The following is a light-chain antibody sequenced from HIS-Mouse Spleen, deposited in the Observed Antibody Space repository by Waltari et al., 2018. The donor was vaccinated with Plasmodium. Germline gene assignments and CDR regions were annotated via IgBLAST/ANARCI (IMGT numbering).Light chain of an antibody. V-gene: IGKV2-28*01. CDR1: HSLLHSNGYNY. CDR3: MQALQTPIT. J-gene: IGKJ5*01. Sequence: DIVMTQSPLSLPVTPGEPASLSCRSSHSLLHSNGYNYLDWYLQKPGQSPQLLIYLGSTRASGVPDRSSGSGSGTDFTLKISRVEAEDVGVYYCMQALQTPITFGQGTRLEIK. CDR2: LGS.